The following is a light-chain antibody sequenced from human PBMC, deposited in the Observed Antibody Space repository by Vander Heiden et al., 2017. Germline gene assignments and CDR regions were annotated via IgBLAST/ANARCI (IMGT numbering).Light chain of an antibody. V-gene: IGLV3-1*01. Sequence: SYELTQSPSVSVSPGQTTTITCSGDKLGDKYVSWSQKKPGQSPVLLIYQDKNRPSGIPERFSSSNSGNTATRTISGSQAIDEADYYCLTWDTSTAVFGGGTKLTVL. CDR1: KLGDKY. CDR2: QDK. CDR3: LTWDTSTAV. J-gene: IGLJ2*01.